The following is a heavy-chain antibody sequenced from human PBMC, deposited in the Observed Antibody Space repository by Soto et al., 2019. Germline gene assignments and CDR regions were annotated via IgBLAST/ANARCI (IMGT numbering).Heavy chain of an antibody. D-gene: IGHD2-15*01. CDR3: ARDYGGSFDY. J-gene: IGHJ4*02. CDR1: GGSISSYY. Sequence: QVQLQESGPGLVKPSETLSLTCTVSGGSISSYYWSWIRQPPGKGLEWIGYIYYSGSTNYNPSLKRRVTMSVDTSKNQFSLKLSSVTAADTAVYYCARDYGGSFDYWGQGTLVTVSS. V-gene: IGHV4-59*01. CDR2: IYYSGST.